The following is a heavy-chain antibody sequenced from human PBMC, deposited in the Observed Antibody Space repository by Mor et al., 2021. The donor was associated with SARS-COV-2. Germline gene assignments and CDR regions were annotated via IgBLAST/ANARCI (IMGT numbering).Heavy chain of an antibody. Sequence: VKGRFTISRDNAKNSVYLQMNSLRAEDTAVYYCARDLVVAAAGTSDWGQGTLVTVSS. J-gene: IGHJ4*02. V-gene: IGHV3-11*06. D-gene: IGHD6-13*01. CDR3: ARDLVVAAAGTSD.